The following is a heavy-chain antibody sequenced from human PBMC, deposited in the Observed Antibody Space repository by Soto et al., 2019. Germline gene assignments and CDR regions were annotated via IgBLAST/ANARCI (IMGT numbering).Heavy chain of an antibody. CDR2: IIPILGIA. CDR3: ARDGGVGAKDAFDI. D-gene: IGHD1-26*01. V-gene: IGHV1-69*08. CDR1: GGTFSSYT. J-gene: IGHJ3*02. Sequence: QVQLVQSGAEVKKPGSSMKVSCKASGGTFSSYTISWVRQAPGQGLEWMGRIIPILGIANYAQKFQGRVTITADKSTSTAYMELSSLRSEDTAVYYCARDGGVGAKDAFDIWGQGTMVTVSS.